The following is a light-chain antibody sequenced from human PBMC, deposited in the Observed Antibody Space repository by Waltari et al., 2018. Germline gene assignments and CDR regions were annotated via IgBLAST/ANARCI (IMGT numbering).Light chain of an antibody. CDR2: LGS. Sequence: DIQMTQSPSTLSASVGDRVTITCRASQSISDWLAWYQQKPGKAPKLLIYLGSTRASGVPDRFSGSGSGTDFTLTISRVEAEDVGIYYCMQALQTPHTFGQGTKLEIK. V-gene: IGKV1-5*03. J-gene: IGKJ2*01. CDR3: MQALQTPHT. CDR1: QSISDW.